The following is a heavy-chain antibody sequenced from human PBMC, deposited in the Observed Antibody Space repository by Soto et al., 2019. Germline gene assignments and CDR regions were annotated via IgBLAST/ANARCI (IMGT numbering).Heavy chain of an antibody. Sequence: QVQLQESGPGLVQPSQTLSLTCTVSGDSISSGDYYWSWVRQSPGKGLEWIGCIYYSGTTYYNPSLETRLTMSVDTYRNQFSLRLSSVTAADPAMCFCARDFTRYCCSPGPLEYWGQGTLVTVSS. CDR1: GDSISSGDYY. V-gene: IGHV4-30-4*01. J-gene: IGHJ4*02. CDR2: IYYSGTT. CDR3: ARDFTRYCCSPGPLEY. D-gene: IGHD6-6*01.